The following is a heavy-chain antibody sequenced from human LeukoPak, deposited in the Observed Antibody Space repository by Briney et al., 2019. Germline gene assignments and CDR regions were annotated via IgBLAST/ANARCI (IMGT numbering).Heavy chain of an antibody. CDR1: GFAFGSYA. J-gene: IGHJ4*02. V-gene: IGHV3-23*01. CDR2: ISGSGGGT. CDR3: VKDRSIAAPNNDFFDS. D-gene: IGHD6-6*01. Sequence: PGGSLRLSCAASGFAFGSYAMSWVRQAPGKGLEWVSAISGSGGGTYYGDSVKGRFTISRDDSKNTLYLQMSSLRADDTAVYYCVKDRSIAAPNNDFFDSWGQGALDTVSS.